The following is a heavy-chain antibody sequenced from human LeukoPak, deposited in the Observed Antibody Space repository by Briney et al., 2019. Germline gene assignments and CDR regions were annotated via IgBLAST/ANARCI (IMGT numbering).Heavy chain of an antibody. Sequence: SETLSLTCTVSGGSISSYYWSWIRQPPGKGLEWIGYIYYSGSTNYNPSLKSRVTISVDTSKNQFSLKLSSVTAADTAVYYCARTLEGDYDFWSGYRYYYYYYMDVWGKGTTVTISS. CDR3: ARTLEGDYDFWSGYRYYYYYYMDV. D-gene: IGHD3-3*01. CDR2: IYYSGST. J-gene: IGHJ6*03. V-gene: IGHV4-59*01. CDR1: GGSISSYY.